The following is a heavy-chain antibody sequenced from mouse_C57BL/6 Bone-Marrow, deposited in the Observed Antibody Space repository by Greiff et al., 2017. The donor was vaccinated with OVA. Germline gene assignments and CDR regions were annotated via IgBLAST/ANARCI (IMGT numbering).Heavy chain of an antibody. CDR2: ISGGGGNT. D-gene: IGHD2-5*01. Sequence: EVKLVESGGGLVKPGGSLKLSCAASGFTFSSYTMSWVRQTPEKRLEWVGTISGGGGNTYYPDSVKGRFTISRDNAKNTLYLQMSSLRSEDTALYYCARAYYSNLFAYWGQGTLVTVSA. V-gene: IGHV5-9*01. CDR3: ARAYYSNLFAY. CDR1: GFTFSSYT. J-gene: IGHJ3*01.